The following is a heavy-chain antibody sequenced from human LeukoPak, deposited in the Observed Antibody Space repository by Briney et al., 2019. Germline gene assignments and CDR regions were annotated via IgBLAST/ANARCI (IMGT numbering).Heavy chain of an antibody. CDR1: GFTFSSYG. CDR2: IRYDGSNK. J-gene: IGHJ6*03. CDR3: AKLYEQLAYYYYYMDV. V-gene: IGHV3-30*02. Sequence: PEGSLRLSCAASGFTFSSYGMHWVRQAPGKGLEWVAFIRYDGSNKYYADSVKGRFTISRDNSKNTLYLQMNSLRAEDTAVYYCAKLYEQLAYYYYYMDVWGKGTTVTVSS. D-gene: IGHD6-6*01.